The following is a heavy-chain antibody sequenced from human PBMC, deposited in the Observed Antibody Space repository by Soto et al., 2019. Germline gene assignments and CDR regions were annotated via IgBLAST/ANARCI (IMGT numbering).Heavy chain of an antibody. V-gene: IGHV4-31*03. D-gene: IGHD3-22*01. CDR2: IYHSGNT. CDR3: GRVLMPGYSDQ. J-gene: IGHJ4*02. Sequence: SETLSLTCTVSGGSISSDGHYWSWIRQLPGKGLEWIGYIYHSGNTYYNPSLKSRLFISVDTSKNQFSLRLNSVTAADTAVYYCGRVLMPGYSDQWGKGTLVTVSS. CDR1: GGSISSDGHY.